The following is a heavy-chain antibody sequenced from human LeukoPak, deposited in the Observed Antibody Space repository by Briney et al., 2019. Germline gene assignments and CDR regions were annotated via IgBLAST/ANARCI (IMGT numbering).Heavy chain of an antibody. CDR2: ISGYNGNT. V-gene: IGHV1-18*01. D-gene: IGHD5-18*01. CDR1: GYTFNRYG. Sequence: ASVKVSCKASGYTFNRYGVTWVRQAPGQGLEWMGWISGYNGNTNYAQKLQGRVTMTTDTSTNMAYMEVRGLRSDDTAVYYCASRSSGYSYGIDYWGQGTLVTVSS. CDR3: ASRSSGYSYGIDY. J-gene: IGHJ4*02.